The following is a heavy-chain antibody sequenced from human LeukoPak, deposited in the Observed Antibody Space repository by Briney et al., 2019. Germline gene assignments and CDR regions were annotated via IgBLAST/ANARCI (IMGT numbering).Heavy chain of an antibody. CDR3: AKEGDSGGFDY. CDR2: ISSSSSYI. J-gene: IGHJ4*02. D-gene: IGHD3-16*01. V-gene: IGHV3-21*01. CDR1: GFTFSSYS. Sequence: GGSLRLSCAASGFTFSSYSMNWVRQAPGKGLEWVSCISSSSSYIYYADSVKGRFTISRDNAKNSLYLQMNSLRAEDTAVYYCAKEGDSGGFDYWGQGTLVTVSS.